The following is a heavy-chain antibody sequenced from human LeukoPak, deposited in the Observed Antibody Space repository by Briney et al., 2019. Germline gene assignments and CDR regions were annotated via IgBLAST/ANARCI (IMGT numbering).Heavy chain of an antibody. V-gene: IGHV3-66*01. J-gene: IGHJ6*02. CDR2: IYSGGST. CDR1: GFTVSSHY. CDR3: ARDAKYYYGMDV. Sequence: GGSLRLSCAASGFTVSSHYMSWVRQAPGKGLEWVSVIYSGGSTYYADSVKGRFTISRDNSKNTLYLQMNSLRAEDTAVYYCARDAKYYYGMDVWGQGTTVTVSS.